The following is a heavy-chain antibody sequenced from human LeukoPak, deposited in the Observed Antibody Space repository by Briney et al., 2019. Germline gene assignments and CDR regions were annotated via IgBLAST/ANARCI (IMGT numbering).Heavy chain of an antibody. Sequence: ASVKVSCKASGYTFTSYAMHWMRQAPGQRLEWMGWINAGNGNTKYSQKFQGRVTITRDTSASTAYMELSSLRSEDTAVYYCASGYCSGGSCSIPFYYYYGMDVWGQGTTVTVSS. CDR3: ASGYCSGGSCSIPFYYYYGMDV. V-gene: IGHV1-3*01. CDR1: GYTFTSYA. CDR2: INAGNGNT. J-gene: IGHJ6*02. D-gene: IGHD2-15*01.